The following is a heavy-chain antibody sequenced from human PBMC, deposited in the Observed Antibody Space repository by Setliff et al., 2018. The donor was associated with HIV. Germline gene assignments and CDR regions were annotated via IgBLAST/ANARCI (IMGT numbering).Heavy chain of an antibody. CDR1: GASIRGHY. V-gene: IGHV4-4*08. J-gene: IGHJ4*02. D-gene: IGHD7-27*01. CDR3: ARDGDGNFDY. CDR2: IYTSGIT. Sequence: SSETLSLTCSVSGASIRGHYWSWIRQSPGKGLEWIGYIYTSGITNYDPSLKSRVTMSVDTSKNQFSLKLSSVTAADMAVYYCARDGDGNFDYWGQGTLVTVSS.